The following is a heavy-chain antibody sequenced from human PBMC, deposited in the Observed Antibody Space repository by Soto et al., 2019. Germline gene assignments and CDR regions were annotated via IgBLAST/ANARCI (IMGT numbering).Heavy chain of an antibody. CDR3: ARDPRYDFWSGYSSY. CDR2: ISAYNGNT. D-gene: IGHD3-3*01. J-gene: IGHJ4*02. Sequence: ASVKVSCKASGYTFTSYGISWVRQAPGQGLEWMGWISAYNGNTNYAQKLQGRVTMTTDTSTSTAYMGLRSLRSDDTAVYYCARDPRYDFWSGYSSYWGQGTLVTVSS. CDR1: GYTFTSYG. V-gene: IGHV1-18*01.